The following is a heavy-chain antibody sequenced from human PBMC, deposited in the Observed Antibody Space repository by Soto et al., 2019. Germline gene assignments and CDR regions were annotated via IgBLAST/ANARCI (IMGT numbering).Heavy chain of an antibody. CDR3: ARNPPMGSHYRNLLYYYYGMDV. V-gene: IGHV1-8*01. J-gene: IGHJ6*02. CDR2: MNPNSGNT. D-gene: IGHD3-10*01. Sequence: ASVKVSCKASGYTFTSYDMNWVRQATGQGLEWMGWMNPNSGNTGYAQKFQGRVTMTRNTSISTAYMELSSLRSEDTAVYYCARNPPMGSHYRNLLYYYYGMDVWGPGTTVTV. CDR1: GYTFTSYD.